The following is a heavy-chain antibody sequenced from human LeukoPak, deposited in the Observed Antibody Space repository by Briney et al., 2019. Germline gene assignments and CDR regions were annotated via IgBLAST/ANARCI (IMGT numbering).Heavy chain of an antibody. CDR1: GGSISSSSYY. J-gene: IGHJ4*02. D-gene: IGHD6-19*01. Sequence: PSETLSLTCTVSGGSISSSSYYWGWIRQPPGKGLEWIGTIYYSGSTYYNPSLKSRVTISVATSKNQFSRKLSSVTAADTAVYYCARVVPMWSSDWYDDYWGQGTLVTVAS. CDR2: IYYSGST. CDR3: ARVVPMWSSDWYDDY. V-gene: IGHV4-39*01.